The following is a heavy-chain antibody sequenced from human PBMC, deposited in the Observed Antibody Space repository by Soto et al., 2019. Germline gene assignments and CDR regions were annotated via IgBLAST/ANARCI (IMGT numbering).Heavy chain of an antibody. CDR1: GFSLSTSGVG. CDR2: IYWDDDK. J-gene: IGHJ3*02. D-gene: IGHD4-17*01. Sequence: QITLKESGPTLVKPTQTLTLTCTFSGFSLSTSGVGVGWIRQPPGKALEWLALIYWDDDKRYSPSLKSRLTITKDTSKNQVVLTMTNMDPVDTATYYCAHRRLTTVTVAFDIWGQGTMVTVSS. CDR3: AHRRLTTVTVAFDI. V-gene: IGHV2-5*02.